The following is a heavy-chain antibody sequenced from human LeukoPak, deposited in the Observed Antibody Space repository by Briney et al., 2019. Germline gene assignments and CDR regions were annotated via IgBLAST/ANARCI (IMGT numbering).Heavy chain of an antibody. CDR3: ARGDYDLPFFDY. Sequence: PGGSLRLSCAASGFTFSSYAIHWVRQAPGKGLEWGAVISYDGSNKYYADSVKGRFTISRDNSKNTLYLQMNSLRAEDTAVYYCARGDYDLPFFDYWGQGTLVTVSS. CDR1: GFTFSSYA. J-gene: IGHJ4*02. CDR2: ISYDGSNK. V-gene: IGHV3-30-3*01. D-gene: IGHD3-22*01.